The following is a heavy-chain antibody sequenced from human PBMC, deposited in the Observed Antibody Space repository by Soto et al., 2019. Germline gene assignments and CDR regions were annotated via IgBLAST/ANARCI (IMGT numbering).Heavy chain of an antibody. CDR3: ARWTGGYGEPPWAFDI. CDR2: IYYSGST. J-gene: IGHJ3*02. V-gene: IGHV4-31*03. CDR1: GGSISSGGYY. Sequence: QVQLQESGPGLVKPSQTLSLTCTVSGGSISSGGYYWSWIRQHPGKGLEWIGYIYYSGSTYYNPSLKSRVTISVDTSKNQFSLKLSSVTAADTAVYYCARWTGGYGEPPWAFDIWGQGTMVTVSS. D-gene: IGHD4-17*01.